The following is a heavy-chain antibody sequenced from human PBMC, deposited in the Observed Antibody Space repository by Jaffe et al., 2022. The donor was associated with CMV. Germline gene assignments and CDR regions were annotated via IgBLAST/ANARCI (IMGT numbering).Heavy chain of an antibody. Sequence: QVHLVQSGAEVKEPGASVKVSCKASGYTFTGYYLHWVRQAPGQVFEWMAWINPTSGDTNYAQKFQGTVSVTRDTSISTTYLELIWLKSDDTAIYYCARGSPAINLYYGMDVWGQGTTVTVSS. CDR2: INPTSGDT. CDR1: GYTFTGYY. D-gene: IGHD2-21*01. V-gene: IGHV1-2*02. CDR3: ARGSPAINLYYGMDV. J-gene: IGHJ6*02.